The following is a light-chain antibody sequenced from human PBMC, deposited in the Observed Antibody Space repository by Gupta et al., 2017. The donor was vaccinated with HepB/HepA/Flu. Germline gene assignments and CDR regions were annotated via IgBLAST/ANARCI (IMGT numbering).Light chain of an antibody. J-gene: IGLJ1*01. CDR2: QDT. CDR3: QAWDSTSGI. V-gene: IGLV3-1*01. Sequence: SYELTQPPSVSVSPGQTASITCSGDRLGNKYVCWYQQKPGQSPVLVIYQDTKRPSGIPDRFSGSNSGNTATLTISGTQARDEADYYCQAWDSTSGIFGTGTKVTVL. CDR1: RLGNKY.